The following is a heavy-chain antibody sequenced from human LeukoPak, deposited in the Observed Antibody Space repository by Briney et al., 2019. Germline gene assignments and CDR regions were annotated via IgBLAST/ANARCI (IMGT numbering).Heavy chain of an antibody. J-gene: IGHJ5*02. Sequence: SETLSLTCTVSGGSISSYYWSWLRQPPGKGLEWIGYIYYSGSTNYNPSLKSRVTISVDTSKNQFSLKLSSVTAADTAVYYCARGRVLLWFGETHNWFDPWGQGTLVTVSS. CDR3: ARGRVLLWFGETHNWFDP. V-gene: IGHV4-59*12. CDR1: GGSISSYY. D-gene: IGHD3-10*01. CDR2: IYYSGST.